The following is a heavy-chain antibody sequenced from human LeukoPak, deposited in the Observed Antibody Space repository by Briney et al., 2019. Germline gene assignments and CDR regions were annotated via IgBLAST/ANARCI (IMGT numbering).Heavy chain of an antibody. V-gene: IGHV4-59*01. D-gene: IGHD3-22*01. CDR2: INYSGST. Sequence: SETLSLTCAVSGGSISTYYWSWIRQPPGKGLEWIGYINYSGSTNCNPALKSRVTISVDTSKNQFSLKLSSVTAADTAVYYCARDKGENYDSSGYLDYWGQGTLVTVSS. CDR1: GGSISTYY. CDR3: ARDKGENYDSSGYLDY. J-gene: IGHJ4*02.